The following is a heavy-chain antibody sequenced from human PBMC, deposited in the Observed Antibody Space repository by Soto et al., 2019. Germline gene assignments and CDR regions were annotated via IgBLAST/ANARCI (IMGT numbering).Heavy chain of an antibody. CDR1: GFTFSTYA. CDR2: ISGSGGST. Sequence: EVQLLESGGGLVQPGGSLRLSCAASGFTFSTYAMSWVRQAPGKGLEWVSAISGSGGSTYYADSVKGRFTISRDNSKNTLYLQINSLRAEDTAVYYCAKDLFGDPNSEFDFWGQGTLVTVSS. D-gene: IGHD3-10*02. V-gene: IGHV3-23*01. J-gene: IGHJ4*02. CDR3: AKDLFGDPNSEFDF.